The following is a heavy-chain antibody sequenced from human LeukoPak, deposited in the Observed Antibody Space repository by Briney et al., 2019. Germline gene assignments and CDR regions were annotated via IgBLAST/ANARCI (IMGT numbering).Heavy chain of an antibody. J-gene: IGHJ4*02. CDR2: IKSRADGGTT. Sequence: GGSLRLSCAGSRLPFSIAWMTWVRQAPGKGLEWVGRIKSRADGGTTDYAAPVKGRFAISRDDSKNTVYLQMNSLRTEDTAVYYCTTPVHYSDSQFDFWGQGTLVTVSS. CDR1: RLPFSIAW. CDR3: TTPVHYSDSQFDF. V-gene: IGHV3-15*01. D-gene: IGHD3-22*01.